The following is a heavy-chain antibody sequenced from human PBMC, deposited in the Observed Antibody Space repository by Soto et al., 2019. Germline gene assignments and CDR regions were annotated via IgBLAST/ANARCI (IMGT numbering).Heavy chain of an antibody. CDR1: GFTFNSYG. Sequence: QVQLVESGGGVVQPGRSLRLSCAASGFTFNSYGMHWVRQGPGNGLEWVAVISYDSTKTYYADSVKGRFTISRDNSNNALYVKMNSLTGEDTAVYYCARTRRACSDFHYSSLDVWGQGTTVTVSS. V-gene: IGHV3-30*03. CDR2: ISYDSTKT. D-gene: IGHD2-15*01. CDR3: ARTRRACSDFHYSSLDV. J-gene: IGHJ6*02.